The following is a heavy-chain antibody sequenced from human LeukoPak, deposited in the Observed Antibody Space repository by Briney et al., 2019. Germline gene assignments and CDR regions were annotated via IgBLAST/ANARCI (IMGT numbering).Heavy chain of an antibody. CDR3: ARLFLYAVTGTGRIDWYFDL. Sequence: GGSLRLSCAASGFTFSSYEMNWVRQAPGKGLEWVSYISSSGSTIYYADSVKGRFTISRDNAKNSLYLQMNSLRAEDRAVYYCARLFLYAVTGTGRIDWYFDLWGRGTLVCLL. J-gene: IGHJ2*01. D-gene: IGHD6-19*01. V-gene: IGHV3-48*03. CDR1: GFTFSSYE. CDR2: ISSSGSTI.